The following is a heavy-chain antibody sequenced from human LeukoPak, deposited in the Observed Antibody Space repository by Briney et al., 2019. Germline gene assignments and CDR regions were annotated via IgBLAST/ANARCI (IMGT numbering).Heavy chain of an antibody. J-gene: IGHJ4*02. Sequence: ASVKVSFKASGYTFTSYYMHWVRQAPGQGLEWMGIIDPSGGSTSYAPKFHGRVTVTRDTSTSTVYMELRSLRSEDTAVYYCARVDCSSGRCYTLDFDYWGQGTLVTVSS. V-gene: IGHV1-46*03. CDR2: IDPSGGST. CDR3: ARVDCSSGRCYTLDFDY. D-gene: IGHD2-2*02. CDR1: GYTFTSYY.